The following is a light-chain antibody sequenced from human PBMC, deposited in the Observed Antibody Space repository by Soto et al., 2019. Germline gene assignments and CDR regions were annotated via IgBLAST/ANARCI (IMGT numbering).Light chain of an antibody. V-gene: IGLV4-69*01. Sequence: QSVLSQSPSASASLGASVKLTCTLSSGHSNYAIAWHQQQPEKGPRYLMKLNSDGSHSKGDGIPDRFSGSSSGAERYLTISSLQSEDEAEYYCQTWGSGIRVFGGATQLTVL. CDR1: SGHSNYA. CDR3: QTWGSGIRV. J-gene: IGLJ3*02. CDR2: LNSDGSH.